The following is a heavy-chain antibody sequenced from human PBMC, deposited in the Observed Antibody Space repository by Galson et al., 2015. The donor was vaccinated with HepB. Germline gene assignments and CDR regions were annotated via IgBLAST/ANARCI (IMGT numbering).Heavy chain of an antibody. CDR2: ISAYNGNT. D-gene: IGHD1-26*01. Sequence: SVKVSCKASGYTFTSYGISWVRQAPGQGLEWMGGISAYNGNTNYAQKLQGRVTMTTDTSTSTAYMELRSLRSDDTAVYYCARDQGGGGWGVGATIAGAYIDYWGQGTLVTVSS. CDR3: ARDQGGGGWGVGATIAGAYIDY. CDR1: GYTFTSYG. J-gene: IGHJ4*02. V-gene: IGHV1-18*04.